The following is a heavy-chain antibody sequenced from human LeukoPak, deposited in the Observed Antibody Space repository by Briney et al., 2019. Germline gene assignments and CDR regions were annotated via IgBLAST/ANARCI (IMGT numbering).Heavy chain of an antibody. J-gene: IGHJ3*02. CDR2: INQSGST. CDR1: SGSFSGYY. V-gene: IGHV4-34*01. Sequence: SETLSLTCAVYSGSFSGYYWSWIRQPPGKGLEWIGEINQSGSTNYNPSLKSRVTISEDTSKNQFSLKLSSVTAADTAVYYCARGRNRLQFSVLRSCTFDIWGQGTLVTVSS. D-gene: IGHD5-24*01. CDR3: ARGRNRLQFSVLRSCTFDI.